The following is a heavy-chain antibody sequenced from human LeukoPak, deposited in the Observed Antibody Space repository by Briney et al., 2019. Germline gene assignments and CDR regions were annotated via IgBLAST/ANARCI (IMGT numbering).Heavy chain of an antibody. CDR1: GFTFSSYE. Sequence: GGSLRLSCAASGFTFSSYEMNWVRQAPGKGLEWVSYISSSGSTIYYADSVKGRFTISRDNAKNSLYLQMNSLRAEDTAVYYCARDRSSDDGTCFDPWGQGTLVTVSS. CDR2: ISSSGSTI. V-gene: IGHV3-48*03. D-gene: IGHD6-6*01. J-gene: IGHJ5*02. CDR3: ARDRSSDDGTCFDP.